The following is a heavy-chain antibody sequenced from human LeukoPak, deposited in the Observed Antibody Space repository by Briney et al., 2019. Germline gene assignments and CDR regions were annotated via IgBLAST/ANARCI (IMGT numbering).Heavy chain of an antibody. CDR3: ARIYSSGWYYFDY. CDR2: INPRGGST. CDR1: GYTFTSHF. J-gene: IGHJ4*02. D-gene: IGHD6-19*01. Sequence: ASVKVSCKASGYTFTSHFMHWVRQAPGQGLEWMGIINPRGGSTSYTQKFQGRVTMTRDTSTSTVYMELSSLRSEDTAVYYCARIYSSGWYYFDYWGQGTLVTVSS. V-gene: IGHV1-46*01.